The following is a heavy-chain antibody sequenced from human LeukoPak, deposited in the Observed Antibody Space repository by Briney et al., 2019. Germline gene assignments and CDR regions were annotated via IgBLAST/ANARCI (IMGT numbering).Heavy chain of an antibody. D-gene: IGHD5-18*01. J-gene: IGHJ4*02. CDR3: ASSLGNGYSYGYFDY. V-gene: IGHV1-69*05. CDR1: GGTFSSYA. Sequence: SVKVSCKASGGTFSSYAISWVRQAPGQGLEWMGRIIPIFGTANYAQKFQGRVTITTDESTSTAYMELSSLRSEDTAVYYCASSLGNGYSYGYFDYWGQGTLVTVSS. CDR2: IIPIFGTA.